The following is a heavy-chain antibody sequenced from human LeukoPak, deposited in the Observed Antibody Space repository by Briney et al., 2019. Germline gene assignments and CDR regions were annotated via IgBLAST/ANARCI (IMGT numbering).Heavy chain of an antibody. D-gene: IGHD2-2*01. CDR1: GFTFSSYS. CDR3: VRDWYYAPDY. J-gene: IGHJ4*02. CDR2: ISSSSSYI. V-gene: IGHV3-21*01. Sequence: SGGSLRLSCAASGFTFSSYSMNWVRQAPGKGLEWVSSISSSSSYIYYADSVKGRFTISRDNAKNTVYLQMNSLRVEDTAMYYCVRDWYYAPDYWGQGTLVTVSS.